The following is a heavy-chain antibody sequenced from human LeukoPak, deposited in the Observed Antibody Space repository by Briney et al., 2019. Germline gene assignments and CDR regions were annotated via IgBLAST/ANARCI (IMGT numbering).Heavy chain of an antibody. D-gene: IGHD3-3*01. CDR2: NPNSXXT. CDR3: ARLREYYDFWSGYYYYYGMDV. Sequence: NPNSXXTGYAQKFQGRVTMTRNTSISTAYMELSSLRSEDTAVYYCARLREYYDFWSGYYYYYGMDVWGQGTTVTVSS. V-gene: IGHV1-8*01. J-gene: IGHJ6*02.